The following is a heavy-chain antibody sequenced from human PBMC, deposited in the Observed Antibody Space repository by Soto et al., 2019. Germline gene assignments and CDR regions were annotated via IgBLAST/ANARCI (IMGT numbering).Heavy chain of an antibody. CDR1: GYTFTSYG. CDR2: ISAYNGNT. CDR3: ARMRAMDHYYYYGMDV. J-gene: IGHJ6*02. D-gene: IGHD5-18*01. V-gene: IGHV1-18*01. Sequence: QVQLVQSGAEVKKPGASVKVSCKASGYTFTSYGISWVRQAPGQGLEWMGWISAYNGNTNYAQKLQGRVTMTTDTSTSTAYMELRSLRSHDTAVYYCARMRAMDHYYYYGMDVWGQGTTVTVSS.